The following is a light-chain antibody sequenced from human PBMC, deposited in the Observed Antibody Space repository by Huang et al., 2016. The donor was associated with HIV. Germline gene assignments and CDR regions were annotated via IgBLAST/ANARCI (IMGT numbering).Light chain of an antibody. J-gene: IGKJ4*01. V-gene: IGKV1D-13*01. CDR3: QQFNNYPLT. Sequence: AIQLTQSPSSLSASFGDRVTITCRASLGISSALAWYQQKPGTPPKLLISDASSVESGVPSRFSGSGSGTNFTLTISSLQPEDFATYYCQQFNNYPLTFGGGTKVEIK. CDR1: LGISSA. CDR2: DAS.